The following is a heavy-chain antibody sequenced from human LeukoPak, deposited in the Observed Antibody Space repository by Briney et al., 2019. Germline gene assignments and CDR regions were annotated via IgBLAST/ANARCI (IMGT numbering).Heavy chain of an antibody. D-gene: IGHD5-12*01. CDR3: ARARMVATIFDY. CDR2: ISSSGSTI. J-gene: IGHJ4*02. CDR1: GFTFSDYY. Sequence: GGSLRLSCAASGFTFSDYYMSWIRQAPGKGLEWVSYISSSGSTIYYADSVKGRFTISRDNAKNSLYLQMNSLRAEDTSVYYCARARMVATIFDYWGQGTLVTVSS. V-gene: IGHV3-11*01.